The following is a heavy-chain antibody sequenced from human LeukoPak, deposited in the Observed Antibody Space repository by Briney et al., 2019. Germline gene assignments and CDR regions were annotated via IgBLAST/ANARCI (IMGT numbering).Heavy chain of an antibody. CDR1: GFIFSSYSMN. J-gene: IGHJ4*02. D-gene: IGHD3-10*01. CDR2: IYYSGST. V-gene: IGHV4-59*04. CDR3: ASPGGITMVRGLDY. Sequence: GSLRLSCAASGFIFSSYSMNWVRQPPGKGLEWIGSIYYSGSTYYNPSLKSRVTMSVDTSKNQFSLKLSSVTAADTAVYYCASPGGITMVRGLDYWGQGTLVTVSS.